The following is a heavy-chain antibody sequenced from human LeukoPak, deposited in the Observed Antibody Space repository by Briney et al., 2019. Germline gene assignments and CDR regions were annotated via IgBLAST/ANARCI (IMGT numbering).Heavy chain of an antibody. D-gene: IGHD7-27*01. CDR3: ARDIPSNWGYYYYYMDV. J-gene: IGHJ6*03. V-gene: IGHV3-11*04. Sequence: GGSLRLSCAASGFTFSDYYMSWIRQAPGKGLEWVSYISSSGSSISYADSVKGRFTISRDNAKNSLYLQMNSLRAEDTAVYYCARDIPSNWGYYYYYMDVWGKGTTVTVSS. CDR1: GFTFSDYY. CDR2: ISSSGSSI.